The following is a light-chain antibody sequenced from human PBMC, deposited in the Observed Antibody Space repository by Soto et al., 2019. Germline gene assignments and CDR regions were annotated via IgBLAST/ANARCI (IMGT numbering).Light chain of an antibody. CDR1: QSVSSY. J-gene: IGKJ4*01. CDR2: DAS. Sequence: EIVLTQSPATLSLSPGERATLSCRASQSVSSYLAWYQQKPGQAPRLLIYDASNRAPGIPARFSGSGAGTDFALTIGSLEPEDFAVYYCQQRSYWPTCGGGTKVEIK. V-gene: IGKV3-11*01. CDR3: QQRSYWPT.